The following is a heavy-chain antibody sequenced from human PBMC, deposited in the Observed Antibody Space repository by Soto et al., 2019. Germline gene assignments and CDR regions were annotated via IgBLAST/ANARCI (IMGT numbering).Heavy chain of an antibody. V-gene: IGHV1-69*02. CDR2: IIPILGIA. J-gene: IGHJ4*02. CDR3: ATRVDSSGYYSDY. CDR1: GGTFSSYT. Sequence: QVQLVQSGAEVKKPGSSVKVSCKASGGTFSSYTISWVRQAPGQGLEWMGRIIPILGIANYAQKFQGRVTITADKSTSTADMELSSLRSEDTAVYYCATRVDSSGYYSDYWGQGTLVTVSS. D-gene: IGHD3-22*01.